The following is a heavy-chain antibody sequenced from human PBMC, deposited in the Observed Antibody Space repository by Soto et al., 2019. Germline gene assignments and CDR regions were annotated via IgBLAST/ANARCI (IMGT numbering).Heavy chain of an antibody. J-gene: IGHJ4*02. CDR3: AKAGYGDYDGFDY. D-gene: IGHD4-17*01. Sequence: GGSLRLSCAASGFTFSSYAMSWVRQAPGKGLEWVSAISGSGGSTYYADSVKGRFTISRENSKNTLYLQMNSLRAEDTAVSYCAKAGYGDYDGFDYWGQGTLVTVSS. CDR1: GFTFSSYA. CDR2: ISGSGGST. V-gene: IGHV3-23*01.